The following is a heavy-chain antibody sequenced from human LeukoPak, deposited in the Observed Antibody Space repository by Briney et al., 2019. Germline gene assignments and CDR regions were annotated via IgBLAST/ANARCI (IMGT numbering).Heavy chain of an antibody. V-gene: IGHV3-9*01. CDR3: AKGRRGGYDLGAFDY. CDR1: GFTFEDYA. CDR2: ISWNRGSI. Sequence: GGSLRLSCAASGFTFEDYAMHWVRQAPGKGLEWVAGISWNRGSIGYGDSVKGRFTISRDNAKNSLVLQVNSLRAEDTALYYCAKGRRGGYDLGAFDYWGQGTLVTVSS. J-gene: IGHJ4*02. D-gene: IGHD5-12*01.